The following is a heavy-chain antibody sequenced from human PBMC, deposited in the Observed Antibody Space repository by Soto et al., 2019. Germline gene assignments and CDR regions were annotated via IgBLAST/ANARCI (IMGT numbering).Heavy chain of an antibody. CDR3: ARDRRYNWNDVEVAFDI. J-gene: IGHJ3*02. D-gene: IGHD1-20*01. Sequence: GGSLRLSCAASGFTFSSYSMNWVRQAPGKGLEWVSYISSSSSTIYYADSVKGRFTISRDNAKNSLYLQMNSLRAEDTAVYYCARDRRYNWNDVEVAFDIWGQGTMVTVSS. CDR2: ISSSSSTI. CDR1: GFTFSSYS. V-gene: IGHV3-48*04.